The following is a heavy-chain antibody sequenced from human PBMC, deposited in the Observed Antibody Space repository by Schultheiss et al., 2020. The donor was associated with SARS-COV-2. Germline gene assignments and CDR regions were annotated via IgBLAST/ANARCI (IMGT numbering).Heavy chain of an antibody. CDR2: IWYDGSNK. Sequence: GGSLRLSCAASGFTFSSYGMHWVRQAPGKGLEWVAVIWYDGSNKYYADSVKGRFTISRDNSKNTLYLQMNSLRAEDTAVYYCARGSFWMGSGYSPRDYYGMDVWGQGTTVTVSS. V-gene: IGHV3-33*01. D-gene: IGHD3-22*01. CDR3: ARGSFWMGSGYSPRDYYGMDV. J-gene: IGHJ6*02. CDR1: GFTFSSYG.